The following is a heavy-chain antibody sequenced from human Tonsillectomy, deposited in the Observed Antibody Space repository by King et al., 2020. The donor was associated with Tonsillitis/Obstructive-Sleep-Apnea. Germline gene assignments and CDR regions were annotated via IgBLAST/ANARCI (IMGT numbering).Heavy chain of an antibody. J-gene: IGHJ4*02. D-gene: IGHD1-1*01. Sequence: VQLVESGGGVVQPGRSLRLSCAVSGFTLRSYGMHWVRQAPGKGLEWVAVLWNDESKKYYAESVKGRFAISRDNSKNTLFLQMDRLRPDDTAVYYCAKETGGTGIQVGYFDNWGQGTLVTVSS. CDR1: GFTLRSYG. CDR3: AKETGGTGIQVGYFDN. CDR2: LWNDESKK. V-gene: IGHV3-33*06.